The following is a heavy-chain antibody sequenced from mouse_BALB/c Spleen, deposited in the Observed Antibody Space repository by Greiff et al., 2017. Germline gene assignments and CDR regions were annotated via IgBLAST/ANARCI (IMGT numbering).Heavy chain of an antibody. CDR3: ARSYDYSHWYFDV. CDR1: GDSITSGY. J-gene: IGHJ1*01. CDR2: ISYSGST. D-gene: IGHD2-4*01. V-gene: IGHV3-8*02. Sequence: EVKLMESGPSLVKPSQTLSLTCSVTGDSITSGYWNWIRKFPGNKLEYMGYISYSGSTYYNPSLKSRISITRDTSKNQYYPQLNSVTTEDTATYYCARSYDYSHWYFDVWGAGTTVTVSS.